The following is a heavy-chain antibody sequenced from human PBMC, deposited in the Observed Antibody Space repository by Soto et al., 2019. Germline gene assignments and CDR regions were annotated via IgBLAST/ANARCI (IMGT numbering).Heavy chain of an antibody. CDR3: AKGRGSSWTIDY. D-gene: IGHD6-13*01. CDR1: GFNFRIYA. V-gene: IGHV3-23*01. Sequence: DVELSESGGGLVQPGGSLRLSCAASGFNFRIYAMSWVRRAPGKGLEWVSAISGSGGTSYFADSVRGRFTISRDNSKNTLYLQLSSLRVEDTAEYFCAKGRGSSWTIDYWGHGTLVTVSS. CDR2: ISGSGGTS. J-gene: IGHJ4*01.